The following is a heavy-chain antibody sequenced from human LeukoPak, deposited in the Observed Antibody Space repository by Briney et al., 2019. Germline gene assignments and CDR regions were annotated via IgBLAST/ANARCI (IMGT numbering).Heavy chain of an antibody. CDR1: GFTFSSLP. J-gene: IGHJ4*02. V-gene: IGHV3-64D*06. D-gene: IGHD6-19*01. CDR2: SSSNGGST. Sequence: GGSLRLSCSASGFTFSSLPMHWVRQAPGKGLEYVSGSSSNGGSTYYADSVKGGFTISRDNSKNTLYLQMSSLRPEDTAVYYCVNQISGWVYWGQGTLVTVSS. CDR3: VNQISGWVY.